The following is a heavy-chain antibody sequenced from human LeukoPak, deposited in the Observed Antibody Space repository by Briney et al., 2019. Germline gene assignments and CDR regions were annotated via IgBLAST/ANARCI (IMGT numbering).Heavy chain of an antibody. CDR3: ASLIAVAGTGGFDY. Sequence: ASVKVSCKASGYTFTSYYMHWVRQAPGQGLEWTGIINPSGGSTSYAQKFQGRVTMTRDMSTSTVYMELSSLRSEDTAVYYCASLIAVAGTGGFDYWGQGTLVTVSS. V-gene: IGHV1-46*01. J-gene: IGHJ4*02. CDR2: INPSGGST. D-gene: IGHD6-19*01. CDR1: GYTFTSYY.